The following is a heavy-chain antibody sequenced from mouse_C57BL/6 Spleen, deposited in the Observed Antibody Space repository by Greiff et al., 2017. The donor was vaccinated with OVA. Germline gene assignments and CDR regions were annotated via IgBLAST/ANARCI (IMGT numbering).Heavy chain of an antibody. V-gene: IGHV1-81*01. J-gene: IGHJ2*01. CDR3: ARLAAQAPYFDY. CDR2: IYPRSGNT. D-gene: IGHD3-2*02. Sequence: VQLQESGAELARPGASVKLSCTASGYTFTSYGISWVKQRTGQGLEWIGEIYPRSGNTYYNEKFKGKATLTADKSSSTAYMELRSLTSEDSAVYFCARLAAQAPYFDYWGQGTTLTVSS. CDR1: GYTFTSYG.